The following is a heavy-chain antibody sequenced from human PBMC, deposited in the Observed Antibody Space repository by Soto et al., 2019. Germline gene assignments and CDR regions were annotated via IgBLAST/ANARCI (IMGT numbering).Heavy chain of an antibody. CDR1: GYTFTNYD. CDR2: MNPNSGNT. D-gene: IGHD5-18*01. V-gene: IGHV1-8*01. CDR3: ARNLPEAAMVDY. J-gene: IGHJ4*02. Sequence: QVQLVQSGAEVKKPGASVKVSCKASGYTFTNYDINWVRQATGQGLEWMGWMNPNSGNTGYAQKFQGRVTMTRDTSISTAYMELSSLRSEDTAVYFFARNLPEAAMVDYWGQGTLVTVST.